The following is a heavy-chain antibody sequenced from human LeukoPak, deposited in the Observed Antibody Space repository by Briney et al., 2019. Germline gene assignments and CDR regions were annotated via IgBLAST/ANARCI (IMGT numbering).Heavy chain of an antibody. V-gene: IGHV4-59*01. CDR1: GGSISSFY. CDR2: IYYSGST. Sequence: PSETLSLTCTVSGGSISSFYWTWIRQPPGKGLECIGYIYYSGSTNYNPSLKSRVTISVDTSKNQFSLKLSSVTAADTAVYYCARAGYSGGWYGFNWYFDLWGRGTLVTVSS. CDR3: ARAGYSGGWYGFNWYFDL. J-gene: IGHJ2*01. D-gene: IGHD6-19*01.